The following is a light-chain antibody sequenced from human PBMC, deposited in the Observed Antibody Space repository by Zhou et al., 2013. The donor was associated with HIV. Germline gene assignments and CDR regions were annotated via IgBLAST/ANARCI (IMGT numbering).Light chain of an antibody. V-gene: IGKV1-12*01. CDR2: AAS. J-gene: IGKJ2*01. Sequence: DIQMTQSPSSVSASVGDRVTITCRASQGISNWLAWYQQKPGKAPKLLIYAASSLQSGVPSRFSGSGSGTDFTLTISRLEPEDFAVYYCQQYGASPPRDTFGQGTKAGDQT. CDR3: QQYGASPPRDT. CDR1: QGISNW.